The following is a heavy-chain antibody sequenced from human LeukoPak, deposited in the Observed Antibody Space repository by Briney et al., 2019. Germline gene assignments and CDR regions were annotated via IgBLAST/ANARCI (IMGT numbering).Heavy chain of an antibody. CDR3: ARILSWGSVNFDY. CDR2: INPSSGHT. D-gene: IGHD6-13*01. V-gene: IGHV1-46*01. Sequence: ASVKVSCKASGYTFTNYYIHWVRQAPGQGLEWMGIINPSSGHTNYAQKFQGRVTMTRDMSTSTVYMELSSLRSEDTAVYYCARILSWGSVNFDYWGQGTLVTVSS. CDR1: GYTFTNYY. J-gene: IGHJ4*02.